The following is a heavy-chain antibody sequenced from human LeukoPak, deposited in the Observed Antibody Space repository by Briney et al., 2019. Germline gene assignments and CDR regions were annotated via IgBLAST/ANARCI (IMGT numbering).Heavy chain of an antibody. J-gene: IGHJ3*02. CDR2: SYYSGNT. V-gene: IGHV4-39*01. CDR1: GGSMRSGTYY. Sequence: SETLSLTCTVSGGSMRSGTYYWDWIRQPPGKGLEWIGSSYYSGNTYYNPSLKSRVTISVDTSRKQFSLKLSSVTAADTAVYYCARRPYASGYAFDIWGQGTMVTVS. CDR3: ARRPYASGYAFDI. D-gene: IGHD3-22*01.